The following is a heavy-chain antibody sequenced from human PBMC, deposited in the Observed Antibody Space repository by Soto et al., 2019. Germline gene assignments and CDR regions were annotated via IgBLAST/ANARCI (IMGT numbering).Heavy chain of an antibody. V-gene: IGHV1-46*01. CDR2: INASDGNT. Sequence: RASVKVSCKASGYTFTSYYMHWVRQAPGQGPEWMGIINASDGNTRYSQKFQGRVTITRDTPARTVYMELSSLRSEDTAVYYCARGHLAVVPVASWFYYMDVWGKGTTVTVSS. CDR1: GYTFTSYY. CDR3: ARGHLAVVPVASWFYYMDV. D-gene: IGHD2-2*01. J-gene: IGHJ6*03.